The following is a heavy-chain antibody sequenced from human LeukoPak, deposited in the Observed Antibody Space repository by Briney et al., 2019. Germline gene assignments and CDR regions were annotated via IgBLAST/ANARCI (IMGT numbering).Heavy chain of an antibody. Sequence: KTSQTLSLTCTVSGGSISSGGYYWSWIRQHPGKGLEWIGYIYYSGSTNYNPSLKSRVTISVDTSKNQFSLKLSSVTAADTAVYYCASPFHVHTAMVTGAFDIWGQGTMVTVSS. J-gene: IGHJ3*02. D-gene: IGHD5-18*01. V-gene: IGHV4-31*03. CDR2: IYYSGST. CDR3: ASPFHVHTAMVTGAFDI. CDR1: GGSISSGGYY.